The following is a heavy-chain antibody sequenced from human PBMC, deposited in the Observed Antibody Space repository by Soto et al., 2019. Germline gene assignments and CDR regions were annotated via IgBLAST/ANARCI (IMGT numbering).Heavy chain of an antibody. CDR2: IVPVFGTV. Sequence: GASVKVSCKASGGTSNNNANSWVRQVPGQGLEWMGGIVPVFGTVNYAQKFRGRVRITADDSTRTLNMELSSLRSDDTAVYYCATLQGSGTYYDDDYWGQGTLVTVSS. D-gene: IGHD3-10*01. CDR1: GGTSNNNA. V-gene: IGHV1-69*13. J-gene: IGHJ4*02. CDR3: ATLQGSGTYYDDDY.